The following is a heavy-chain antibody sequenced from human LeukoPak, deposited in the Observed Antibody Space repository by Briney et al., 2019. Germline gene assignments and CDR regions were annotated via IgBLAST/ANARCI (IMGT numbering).Heavy chain of an antibody. D-gene: IGHD6-19*01. CDR1: GFTFSSYG. CDR2: IWYDGSNK. J-gene: IGHJ4*02. Sequence: PGGSLRLSCAASGFTFSSYGMHWVRQAPGKGLEWVAVIWYDGSNKYYADSVKGRFTISRDNSKNTLYLQMNSLRAEDTAMYCCARDFISSEAGWGQGTLVTVSS. V-gene: IGHV3-33*01. CDR3: ARDFISSEAG.